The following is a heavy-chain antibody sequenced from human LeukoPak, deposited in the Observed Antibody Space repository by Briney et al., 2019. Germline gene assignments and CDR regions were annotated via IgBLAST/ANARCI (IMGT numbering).Heavy chain of an antibody. CDR3: ARRRYYGSGDFDL. CDR2: IYPGDSDT. V-gene: IGHV5-51*01. Sequence: GESLKISCKASGYIFSTYRLAWVRHMPGKGLEWMGVIYPGDSDTTYRPSLQGQVTISVDTSLTTVYLQWSSLRPSDTAIYYCARRRYYGSGDFDLWGQGTLVTVSS. CDR1: GYIFSTYR. D-gene: IGHD3-10*01. J-gene: IGHJ1*01.